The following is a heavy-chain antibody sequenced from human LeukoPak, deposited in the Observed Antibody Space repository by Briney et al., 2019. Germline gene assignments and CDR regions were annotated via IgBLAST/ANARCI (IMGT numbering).Heavy chain of an antibody. CDR3: AKQVALWGGAY. J-gene: IGHJ4*02. V-gene: IGHV3-23*01. D-gene: IGHD3-10*01. CDR1: GFTFSSYE. Sequence: GGSLRLSCAASGFTFSSYEMNWVRQAPGKGLEWVSAISGSGGSTYYADSVKGRFTISRDNSKNTLYLQMNSLRAEDTAVYYCAKQVALWGGAYWGQGTLVTVSS. CDR2: ISGSGGST.